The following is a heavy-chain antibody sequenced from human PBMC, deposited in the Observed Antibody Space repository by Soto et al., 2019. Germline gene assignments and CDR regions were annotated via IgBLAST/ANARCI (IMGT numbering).Heavy chain of an antibody. Sequence: SQTLSLTCAISGDSVSSNSAAWNWLRQSPSRGLEWLGRTYYRSKWYNDYAVSVKSRITINPGTSKNQFTLQLNSVTPEYTAVNYCVRVPIPIRLKIGYEYAFVPWGQRTIVTVSS. CDR3: VRVPIPIRLKIGYEYAFVP. J-gene: IGHJ3*01. CDR2: TYYRSKWYN. V-gene: IGHV6-1*01. CDR1: GDSVSSNSAA. D-gene: IGHD5-12*01.